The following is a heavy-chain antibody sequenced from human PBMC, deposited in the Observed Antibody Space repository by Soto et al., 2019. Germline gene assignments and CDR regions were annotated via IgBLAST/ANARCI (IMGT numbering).Heavy chain of an antibody. J-gene: IGHJ6*02. CDR3: AKDGALTIFGVVNSLVYGMDV. D-gene: IGHD3-3*01. V-gene: IGHV3-23*01. CDR2: ISGSGGST. CDR1: GYTLSGNA. Sequence: GRALIRWWEDGGYTLSGNAMSWFREAIGKGLEWVSAISGSGGSTYYADSVKGRFTISRDNSKNTLYLQMNSLRAEDTAVYYCAKDGALTIFGVVNSLVYGMDVWGQGTTVTVSS.